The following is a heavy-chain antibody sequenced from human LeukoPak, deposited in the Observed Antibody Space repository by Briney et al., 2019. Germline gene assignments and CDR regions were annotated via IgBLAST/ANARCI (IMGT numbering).Heavy chain of an antibody. CDR3: AREGIAVAGTYGMDV. D-gene: IGHD6-19*01. J-gene: IGHJ6*02. CDR2: MNPNSGNT. Sequence: GASVKVSCKASGYTFTSYDINWVRQATGQGLEWMGWMNPNSGNTGYAQKFQGRVTMTRNTSISTAYMELSSLRSEDTAVYYCAREGIAVAGTYGMDVWGQGITVTVSS. V-gene: IGHV1-8*01. CDR1: GYTFTSYD.